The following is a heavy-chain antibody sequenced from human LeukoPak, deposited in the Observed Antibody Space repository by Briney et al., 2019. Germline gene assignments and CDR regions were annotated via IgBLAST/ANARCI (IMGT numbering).Heavy chain of an antibody. CDR3: ARQNYFDY. J-gene: IGHJ4*02. Sequence: GGSLRLSCAASGFSFSNYGMHWVRQAPGKGLEWVAFIRYDGSKEYYADSVKGRFTISRDNAKNTLYLQMNSLRAEDTAVYYCARQNYFDYWGQGTLVTVSS. CDR2: IRYDGSKE. CDR1: GFSFSNYG. V-gene: IGHV3-30*02.